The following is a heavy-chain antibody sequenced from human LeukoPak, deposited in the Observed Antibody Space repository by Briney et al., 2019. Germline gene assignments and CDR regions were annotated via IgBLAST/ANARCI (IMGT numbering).Heavy chain of an antibody. CDR3: AREGGSPASGAFFYYMDV. CDR2: ISSSSTYI. D-gene: IGHD6-13*01. J-gene: IGHJ6*03. CDR1: GFSFSSYS. V-gene: IGHV3-21*01. Sequence: GGSLRLSCAASGFSFSSYSMSWVRQAPGQGLEWVSCISSSSTYIYYADSVKGRFTISRDDAKNSLYLQMNSLRAEDTAVYYCAREGGSPASGAFFYYMDVWGKGTTVTVSS.